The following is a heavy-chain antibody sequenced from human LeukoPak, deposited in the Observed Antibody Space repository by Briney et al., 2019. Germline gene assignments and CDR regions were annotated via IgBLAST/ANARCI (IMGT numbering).Heavy chain of an antibody. V-gene: IGHV1-69*04. J-gene: IGHJ4*02. Sequence: SVKVSCKASGYTFTSYGISWVRQAPGQGLEWMGRIIPILGIANYAQKFQGRVTITADKSTSTAYMELSSLRSEDTAVYYCARGYDYGDFLDPFDYWGQGTLVTVSS. CDR2: IIPILGIA. CDR3: ARGYDYGDFLDPFDY. D-gene: IGHD4-17*01. CDR1: GYTFTSYG.